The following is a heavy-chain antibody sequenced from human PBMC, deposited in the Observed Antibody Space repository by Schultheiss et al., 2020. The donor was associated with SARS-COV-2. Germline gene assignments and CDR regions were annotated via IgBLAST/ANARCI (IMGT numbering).Heavy chain of an antibody. CDR2: INAGNGNT. J-gene: IGHJ4*02. D-gene: IGHD3-10*01. CDR3: ARDSWGSGSYWWLDY. Sequence: GGSLRLSCAASGYTFTSYAMHWVRQAPGQRLEWMGWINAGNGNTKYSQKFQGRVTITRDTSASTAYMELSSLRSEDTAVYYCARDSWGSGSYWWLDYWGQGTLVTVSS. CDR1: GYTFTSYA. V-gene: IGHV1-3*01.